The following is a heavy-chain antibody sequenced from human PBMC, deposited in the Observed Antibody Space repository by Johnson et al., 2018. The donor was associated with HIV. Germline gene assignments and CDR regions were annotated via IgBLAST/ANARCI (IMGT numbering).Heavy chain of an antibody. J-gene: IGHJ3*02. CDR3: ARDDIRDGKSFDI. CDR1: GFTFDDYA. V-gene: IGHV3-66*01. Sequence: VQLVESGGGLGQPGRSLRLSCAASGFTFDDYAMHWVRQAPGKGLEWVSVIYSGDTTYYADSVKGRFTISRDNSKNTLYLQMNSLRAEDTAVYYCARDDIRDGKSFDIWGQGTMVTVSS. CDR2: IYSGDTT.